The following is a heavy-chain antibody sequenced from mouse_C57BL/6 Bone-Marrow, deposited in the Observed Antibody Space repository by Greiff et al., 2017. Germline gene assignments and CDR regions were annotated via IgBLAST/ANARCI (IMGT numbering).Heavy chain of an antibody. CDR2: INYDGSST. Sequence: EVMLVESEGGLVQPGSSMKLSCTASGFTFSDYYMAWVRQVPEKGLEWVANINYDGSSTYYLDSLKSRFIISRDNAKNILYLQMSILKSEDTATYYCSSYGSSYAMDYWGQGTSVTVSS. D-gene: IGHD1-1*01. CDR3: SSYGSSYAMDY. V-gene: IGHV5-16*01. J-gene: IGHJ4*01. CDR1: GFTFSDYY.